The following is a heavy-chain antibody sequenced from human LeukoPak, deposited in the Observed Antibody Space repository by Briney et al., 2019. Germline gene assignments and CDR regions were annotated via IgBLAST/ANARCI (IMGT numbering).Heavy chain of an antibody. CDR3: AREGSGWENHDAFDI. Sequence: GGSLRLSCAASGFTFSDYYMSWIRQAPGKGLEWVSYISSSGSTIYYADSVRGRFTISRDNAKNSLYLQMNSLRAEDTAVYYCAREGSGWENHDAFDIWGQGTMVTVSS. J-gene: IGHJ3*02. CDR2: ISSSGSTI. V-gene: IGHV3-11*01. CDR1: GFTFSDYY. D-gene: IGHD6-19*01.